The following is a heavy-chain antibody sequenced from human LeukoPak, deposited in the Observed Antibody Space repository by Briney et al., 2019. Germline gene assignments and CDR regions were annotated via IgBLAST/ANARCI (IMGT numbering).Heavy chain of an antibody. CDR3: ARSALRFLEWSHFDY. CDR2: ISAYNGNT. CDR1: GGTFSSYA. J-gene: IGHJ4*02. D-gene: IGHD3-3*01. V-gene: IGHV1-18*01. Sequence: ASVKVSCKASGGTFSSYAISWVRQAPGQGLEWMGWISAYNGNTNYAQKLQGRVTMTTDTSTSTAYMELRSLRSDDTAVYYCARSALRFLEWSHFDYWGQGTLVTVSS.